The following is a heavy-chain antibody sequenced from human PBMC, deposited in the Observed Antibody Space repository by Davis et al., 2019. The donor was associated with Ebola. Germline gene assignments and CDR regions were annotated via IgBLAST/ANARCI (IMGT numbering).Heavy chain of an antibody. D-gene: IGHD1-26*01. J-gene: IGHJ4*02. CDR1: GGSISSYY. CDR2: IYYSGST. CDR3: ASRAYSGSYYDLDY. Sequence: SETLSLTCTVSGGSISSYYWSWIRQPPGKGLEWIGYIYYSGSTNYNPSLKSRVTISVDTSKNQFSLKLSSVTAADRAVYYCASRAYSGSYYDLDYWGQGTLVTVSS. V-gene: IGHV4-59*01.